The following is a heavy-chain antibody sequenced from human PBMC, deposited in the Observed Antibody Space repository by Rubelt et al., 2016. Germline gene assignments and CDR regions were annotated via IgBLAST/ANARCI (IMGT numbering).Heavy chain of an antibody. D-gene: IGHD3-22*01. CDR1: GFTFGNYA. V-gene: IGHV3-49*03. J-gene: IGHJ3*02. CDR2: VRSKSYGGTT. Sequence: GGGLVQPGRSLRLSCKGSGFTFGNYAMSWFRQAPGKGLGWVGFVRSKSYGGTTECAASVNGRFTISRDDSKSIAFLQMNSLKTEDTAVYYCTRGLYYDSSGYNAFDIWGQGTMVTVSS. CDR3: TRGLYYDSSGYNAFDI.